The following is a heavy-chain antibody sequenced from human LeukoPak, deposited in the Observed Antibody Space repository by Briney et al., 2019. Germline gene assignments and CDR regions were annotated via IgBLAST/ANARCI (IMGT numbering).Heavy chain of an antibody. CDR2: INPNSGGT. CDR1: GYTFTGYY. Sequence: GASVKVSCKASGYTFTGYYMHWVRQAPGQGLEWMGWINPNSGGTNYAQKFQGRVTMTRDTSISTAYMELSRLRSDDTAVYYCARDTKNDYSNYGKDAFDIWGRGTMVTVSS. V-gene: IGHV1-2*02. J-gene: IGHJ3*02. D-gene: IGHD4-11*01. CDR3: ARDTKNDYSNYGKDAFDI.